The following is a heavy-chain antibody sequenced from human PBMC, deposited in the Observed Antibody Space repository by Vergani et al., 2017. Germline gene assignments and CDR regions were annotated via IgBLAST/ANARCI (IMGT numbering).Heavy chain of an antibody. J-gene: IGHJ4*02. CDR3: ARGGVVVPAASVDY. D-gene: IGHD2-2*01. V-gene: IGHV1-69*02. CDR1: GGTFSSYT. CDR2: IIPILGIA. Sequence: QVQLVQSGAEVKKPGSSVKVSCKASGGTFSSYTISWVRQAPGQGLEWMGRIIPILGIANYAQKFQGRVTITADKSTSTAYMELSSLRSEDTAVYYCARGGVVVPAASVDYWGQGTLVTVSS.